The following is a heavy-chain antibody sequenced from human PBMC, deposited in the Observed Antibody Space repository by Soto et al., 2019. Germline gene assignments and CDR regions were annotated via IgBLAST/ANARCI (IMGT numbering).Heavy chain of an antibody. CDR1: GDSITRSNFY. J-gene: IGHJ5*02. Sequence: LSLTCTVSGDSITRSNFYWGWIRQPPGKGLEWLGSIFYSGSTFYNPALKSRVTFSVDTSKNHFSLKLSSVTAADTAVYYCARHKTTMLTVVSAFDPWGQGTRVTVSS. D-gene: IGHD3-22*01. V-gene: IGHV4-39*02. CDR3: ARHKTTMLTVVSAFDP. CDR2: IFYSGST.